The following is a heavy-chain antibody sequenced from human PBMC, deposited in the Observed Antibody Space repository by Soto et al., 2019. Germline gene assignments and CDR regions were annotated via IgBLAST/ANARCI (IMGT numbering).Heavy chain of an antibody. CDR3: ARGLYYYDSSAYMGY. J-gene: IGHJ4*02. CDR2: ISGSGGST. D-gene: IGHD3-22*01. CDR1: GFTFSSYA. Sequence: EVQLLESGGGLVQPGGSLRLSCAASGFTFSSYAMSWVRQAPGKGLEWVSAISGSGGSTYYADSVKGRFTISRDNSKTTLYLQMNSLRDADTAVYYCARGLYYYDSSAYMGYWGQGTLVTVSS. V-gene: IGHV3-23*01.